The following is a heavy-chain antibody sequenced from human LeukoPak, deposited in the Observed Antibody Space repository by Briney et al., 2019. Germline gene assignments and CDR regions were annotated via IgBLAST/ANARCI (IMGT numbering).Heavy chain of an antibody. CDR1: GYTFTSYY. J-gene: IGHJ4*02. D-gene: IGHD3-22*01. CDR2: INPSGGST. V-gene: IGHV1-46*01. CDR3: ARDGYYYDSSGYFRH. Sequence: GASVKVSCKASGYTFTSYYMHWVRQAPGQGLEWMGLINPSGGSTSYAQKFQGRVTMTRDTSTSTVYMELSSLRSEDTAVYYCARDGYYYDSSGYFRHWGQGTLVTVSS.